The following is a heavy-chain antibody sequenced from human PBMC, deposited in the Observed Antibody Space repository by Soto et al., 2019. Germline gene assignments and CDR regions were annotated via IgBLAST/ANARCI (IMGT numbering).Heavy chain of an antibody. Sequence: SETLSLTCAVYGGSFSGYYWSWIRQPPGKGLEWIGEINHSGSTNYNPSLKSRVTISVDTSKNQFSLKLSSLTAADTAVYYCARLNEIVVVPAAIKGWFDPWGQGTLVTVSS. CDR1: GGSFSGYY. CDR2: INHSGST. J-gene: IGHJ5*02. D-gene: IGHD2-2*02. V-gene: IGHV4-34*01. CDR3: ARLNEIVVVPAAIKGWFDP.